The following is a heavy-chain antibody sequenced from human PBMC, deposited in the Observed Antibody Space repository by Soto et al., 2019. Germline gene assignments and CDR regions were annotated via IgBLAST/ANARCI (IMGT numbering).Heavy chain of an antibody. CDR2: ISSSGSTI. Sequence: GSLRLSCAASGFTFSSYEMNWVRQAPGKGLEWVSYISSSGSTIYYADSVKGRFTISRDNAKNSLYLQMNSLRAEDTAVYYCARRNYYYDSSGEGFAFDIWGQGTMVTVSS. J-gene: IGHJ3*02. CDR3: ARRNYYYDSSGEGFAFDI. V-gene: IGHV3-48*03. D-gene: IGHD3-22*01. CDR1: GFTFSSYE.